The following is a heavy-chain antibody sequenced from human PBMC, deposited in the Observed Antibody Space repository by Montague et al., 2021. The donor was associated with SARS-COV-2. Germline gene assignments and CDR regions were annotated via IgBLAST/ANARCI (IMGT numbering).Heavy chain of an antibody. CDR2: ISWNSGSL. CDR1: GFPFDEHA. Sequence: SRSLSLSASGFPFDEHAMFWVRQAPGKGLEWVSGISWNSGSLGYADSLKGRFTVSRDNAKNSLYLQMNSLRPDDTASYYCAKGPRHDVASGLDHWGQGTLVTVSS. D-gene: IGHD6-13*01. CDR3: AKGPRHDVASGLDH. V-gene: IGHV3-9*01. J-gene: IGHJ4*02.